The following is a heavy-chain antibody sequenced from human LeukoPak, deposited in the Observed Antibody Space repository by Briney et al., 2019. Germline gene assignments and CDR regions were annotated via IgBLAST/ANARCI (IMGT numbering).Heavy chain of an antibody. CDR3: ARGRSRDSSGYYYPRLSSYFDY. Sequence: PSETLSLTSAVYGGSFSGYYWSWIRQPPGKGLEWIGEINHSGSTNYNPSLKSRVTISVDTSKNQFSLKLSSVTAADTAVYYCARGRSRDSSGYYYPRLSSYFDYWGQGTLVTVSS. CDR1: GGSFSGYY. V-gene: IGHV4-34*01. D-gene: IGHD3-22*01. CDR2: INHSGST. J-gene: IGHJ4*02.